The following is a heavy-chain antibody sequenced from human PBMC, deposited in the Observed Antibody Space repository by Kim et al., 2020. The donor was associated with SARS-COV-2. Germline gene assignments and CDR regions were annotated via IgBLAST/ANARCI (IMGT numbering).Heavy chain of an antibody. CDR3: ARGIAAAGILDY. D-gene: IGHD6-13*01. J-gene: IGHJ4*02. Sequence: YTPSLTSRVTISVDTSKNQFSRKLSSVTAADTAVYYCARGIAAAGILDYWGQGTLVTVSS. V-gene: IGHV4-30-2*04.